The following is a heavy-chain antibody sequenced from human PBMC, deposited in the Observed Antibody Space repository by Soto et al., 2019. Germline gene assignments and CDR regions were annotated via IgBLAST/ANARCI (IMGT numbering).Heavy chain of an antibody. J-gene: IGHJ6*01. CDR3: AKDDSVLLWFGAPTEWHRYGMDV. D-gene: IGHD3-10*01. CDR1: GFTFSSYG. CDR2: ISYDGSNK. Sequence: GGSLRLSCAASGFTFSSYGMHWVRQAPGKGLEWVAVISYDGSNKYYADSVKGRFTISRDNSKNTLYLQMNSLRAEDTAVYYCAKDDSVLLWFGAPTEWHRYGMDVWGQGTTVIVSS. V-gene: IGHV3-30*18.